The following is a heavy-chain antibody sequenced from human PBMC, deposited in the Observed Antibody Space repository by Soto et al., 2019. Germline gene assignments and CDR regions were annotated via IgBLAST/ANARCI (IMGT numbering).Heavy chain of an antibody. J-gene: IGHJ6*02. Sequence: SVKVSCKASGGTFSSYAISWVRQAPGQGLEWMGGIIPIFGTANYAQKFQGRVTITADESTSTAYMELSSLRSEDTAVYYCARTTYYDFWSGYYNDNCYYYYGMDVWGQGTTVTVSS. CDR2: IIPIFGTA. CDR3: ARTTYYDFWSGYYNDNCYYYYGMDV. D-gene: IGHD3-3*01. CDR1: GGTFSSYA. V-gene: IGHV1-69*13.